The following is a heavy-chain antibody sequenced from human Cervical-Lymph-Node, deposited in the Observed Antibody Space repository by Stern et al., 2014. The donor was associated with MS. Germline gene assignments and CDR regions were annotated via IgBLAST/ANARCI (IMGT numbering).Heavy chain of an antibody. CDR1: GFTFRTYA. J-gene: IGHJ4*02. CDR2: ISYDGSTK. CDR3: ARAPGDYELDH. D-gene: IGHD3-22*01. Sequence: VQLVESGGGVVQPGRSLRLSCAASGFTFRTYAMHWVRQAPGKGLEWLTVISYDGSTKFYADSVKGRFTISRDNSKSTLYLQMNSLRVEDTAMYYCARAPGDYELDHWGQGTLITVSS. V-gene: IGHV3-30-3*01.